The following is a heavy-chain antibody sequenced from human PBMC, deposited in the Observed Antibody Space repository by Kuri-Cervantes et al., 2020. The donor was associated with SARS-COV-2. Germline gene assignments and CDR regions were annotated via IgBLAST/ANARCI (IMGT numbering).Heavy chain of an antibody. Sequence: SCTVSGGSISSGDYYWSWIRQNPGKGLEWIGYIYYSGSTYYNPSLKSRVTISVDTSKNQFSLKLSSVTAADTAVYYCARHLWSDGMDVWGQGTTVTVSS. CDR2: IYYSGST. CDR3: ARHLWSDGMDV. D-gene: IGHD2-8*02. CDR1: GGSISSGDYY. V-gene: IGHV4-30-4*08. J-gene: IGHJ6*02.